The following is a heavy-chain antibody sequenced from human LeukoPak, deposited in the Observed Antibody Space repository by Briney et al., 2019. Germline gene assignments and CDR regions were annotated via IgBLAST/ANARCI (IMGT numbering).Heavy chain of an antibody. CDR2: ISYDGSNE. CDR3: AKFPQYSSSWSDFDY. V-gene: IGHV3-30*18. J-gene: IGHJ4*02. D-gene: IGHD6-13*01. CDR1: GFTFSSYG. Sequence: GGSLRLSCAASGFTFSSYGMHWVRQAPGKGLEWVAVISYDGSNEYYADSVKGRFTISRDNSKNTLYLQMNSLRAEDTAVYYCAKFPQYSSSWSDFDYWGQGTLVTVSS.